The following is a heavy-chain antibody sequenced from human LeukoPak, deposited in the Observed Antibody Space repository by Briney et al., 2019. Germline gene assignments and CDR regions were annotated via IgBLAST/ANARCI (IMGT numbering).Heavy chain of an antibody. Sequence: AGGSLRLSCVASGFTVNNNHESWVRQAPGKGLEWVSIIYNDGNTYYADSVKGRFTISRDNRKNLLHLQMNSLRPDDSAVYYCVKDLGSAITSALALDVWGQGTTVTVSS. V-gene: IGHV3-66*01. CDR3: VKDLGSAITSALALDV. CDR1: GFTVNNNH. CDR2: IYNDGNT. D-gene: IGHD2-15*01. J-gene: IGHJ6*02.